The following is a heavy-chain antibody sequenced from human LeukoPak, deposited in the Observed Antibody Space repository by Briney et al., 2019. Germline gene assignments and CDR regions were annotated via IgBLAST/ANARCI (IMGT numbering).Heavy chain of an antibody. Sequence: GGSLRLSCAASGFTFSSYSMNWVRQAPGKGLDWVSSISSSSSYIYYADSVKGRFTISRDNAKNSLYLQMNSLRAEDTAVYYCARGGYGSGSYYWYWGQGTLVTVSS. D-gene: IGHD3-10*01. CDR1: GFTFSSYS. J-gene: IGHJ4*02. CDR2: ISSSSSYI. V-gene: IGHV3-21*01. CDR3: ARGGYGSGSYYWY.